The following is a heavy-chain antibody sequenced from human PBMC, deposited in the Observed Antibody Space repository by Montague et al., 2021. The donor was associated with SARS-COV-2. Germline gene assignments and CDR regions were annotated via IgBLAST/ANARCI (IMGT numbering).Heavy chain of an antibody. CDR3: AGSPPGIAAAGTVGAFDI. CDR2: IYYSGST. CDR1: GGSISSSSYY. D-gene: IGHD6-13*01. V-gene: IGHV4-39*01. J-gene: IGHJ3*02. Sequence: SETLSLTCTVSGGSISSSSYYWGWIRPPPGKGLEWIGSIYYSGSTYYNPSLKSPVTISGGTSKIQFSLKLGSVTAADTTVYYCAGSPPGIAAAGTVGAFDIWGQGTMVTVSS.